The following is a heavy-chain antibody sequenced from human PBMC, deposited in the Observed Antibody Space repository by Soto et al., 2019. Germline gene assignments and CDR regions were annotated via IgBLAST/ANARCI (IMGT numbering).Heavy chain of an antibody. V-gene: IGHV5-51*01. CDR2: IYPGDSDT. D-gene: IGHD2-8*01. Sequence: PGESLKISCKGSGYSFTSYWIGWVRQMPGKGLEWMGIIYPGDSDTRYSPSFQGQVTMTRDTSTSTVYMELSSLRSEDTAVYYCARDLGCTNGVCYTESGYWGQGTLVTVSS. CDR1: GYSFTSYW. J-gene: IGHJ4*02. CDR3: ARDLGCTNGVCYTESGY.